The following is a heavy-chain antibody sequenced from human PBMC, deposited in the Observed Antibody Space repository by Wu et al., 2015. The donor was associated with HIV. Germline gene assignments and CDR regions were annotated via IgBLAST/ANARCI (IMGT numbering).Heavy chain of an antibody. J-gene: IGHJ3*01. CDR3: ATLIRYNLNDKADAFDF. CDR2: FNPEEDKT. CDR1: GNSLTEVS. Sequence: QVHLVQSGAEVKKPGASVKVSCKVSGNSLTEVSIHWVRQAPGKGLEWMGGFNPEEDKTIYAQKFQGRVTMTEDTSTDTAYMELTRLRSEDTAVYYCATLIRYNLNDKADAFDFWGHGTMVTVSS. D-gene: IGHD1-1*01. V-gene: IGHV1-24*01.